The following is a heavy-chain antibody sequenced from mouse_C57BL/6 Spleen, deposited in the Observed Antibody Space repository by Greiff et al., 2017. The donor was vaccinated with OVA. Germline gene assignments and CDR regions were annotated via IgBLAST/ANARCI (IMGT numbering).Heavy chain of an antibody. D-gene: IGHD4-1*01. J-gene: IGHJ3*01. Sequence: LQESGSGLVKPSQSLSLTCSVTGYSITSGYYWNWIRQFPGNKLEWMGYISYDGSNNYNPSLKNRISITRDTSKNQFFLKLNSVTTEDTATYYCARNWDEFAYWGQGTLVTVSA. V-gene: IGHV3-6*01. CDR1: GYSITSGYY. CDR3: ARNWDEFAY. CDR2: ISYDGSN.